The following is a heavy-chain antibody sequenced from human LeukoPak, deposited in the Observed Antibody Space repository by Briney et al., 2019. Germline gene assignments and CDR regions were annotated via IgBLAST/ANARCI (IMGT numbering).Heavy chain of an antibody. CDR1: GFTFSSYS. CDR3: ARTYYYDESAIFGH. CDR2: ISTTNDI. V-gene: IGHV3-21*06. Sequence: PGGSLRLSCAASGFTFSSYSMNWVRQAPGEGLEWVSFISTTNDIYYADSVKGRFTISRDNAKNSLYLQMDSLRAEDTAVYYCARTYYYDESAIFGHWGQGTLVTVSS. D-gene: IGHD3-22*01. J-gene: IGHJ4*02.